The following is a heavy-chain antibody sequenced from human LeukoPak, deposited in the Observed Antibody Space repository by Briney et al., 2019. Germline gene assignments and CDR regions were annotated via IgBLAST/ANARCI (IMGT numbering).Heavy chain of an antibody. Sequence: KPSETLSLTCTVSGGSISSSSYYWGWIRQPPGKGLGWIGSIYYSGSTYYNPSLKSRVTISVDTSKNQFSLKLSSVTAADTAVYYCARDRTTYGTFDYWGQGTLVTVSS. V-gene: IGHV4-39*02. CDR1: GGSISSSSYY. CDR2: IYYSGST. J-gene: IGHJ4*02. CDR3: ARDRTTYGTFDY. D-gene: IGHD4-17*01.